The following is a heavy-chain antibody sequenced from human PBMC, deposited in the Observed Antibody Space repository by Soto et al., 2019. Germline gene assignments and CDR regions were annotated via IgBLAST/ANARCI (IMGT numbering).Heavy chain of an antibody. J-gene: IGHJ4*02. V-gene: IGHV3-21*01. CDR1: GFTFSSYS. CDR3: ARDRGFGELLPDY. D-gene: IGHD3-10*01. Sequence: GGSLRLSCAASGFTFSSYSMNWVRQAPGKGLEWVSSISSSSSYIYYADSVKGRFTISRDNAKNSLYLQMNSLRAEDTAVYYCARDRGFGELLPDYWGQGTLVTVSS. CDR2: ISSSSSYI.